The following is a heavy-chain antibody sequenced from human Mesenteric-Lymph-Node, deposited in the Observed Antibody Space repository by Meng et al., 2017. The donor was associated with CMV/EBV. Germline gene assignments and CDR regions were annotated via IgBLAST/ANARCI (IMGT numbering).Heavy chain of an antibody. CDR2: INPSGGST. J-gene: IGHJ4*02. V-gene: IGHV1-46*01. Sequence: TFTSYYMHWVRQAPGQGLEWMGMINPSGGSTSYAQKFQDRVTMTRDTSTSTVYMELSSLRSEDTAVYYCARDEDRGIVVVPAATNLDYWGQGTLVTVSS. D-gene: IGHD2-2*01. CDR1: TFTSYY. CDR3: ARDEDRGIVVVPAATNLDY.